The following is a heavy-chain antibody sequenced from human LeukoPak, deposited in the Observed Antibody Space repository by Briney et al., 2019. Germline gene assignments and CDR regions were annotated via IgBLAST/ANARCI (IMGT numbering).Heavy chain of an antibody. CDR3: ARDWDIVATMGDY. Sequence: GASVTISCKASGGTFSSYAISWVRQAPGQGLEWMGGIIPIFGTANYAQKFQGRVTITRDTSASTAYMELSSLRSEDTAVYYCARDWDIVATMGDYWGQGTLVTVSS. J-gene: IGHJ4*02. D-gene: IGHD5-12*01. CDR2: IIPIFGTA. V-gene: IGHV1-69*05. CDR1: GGTFSSYA.